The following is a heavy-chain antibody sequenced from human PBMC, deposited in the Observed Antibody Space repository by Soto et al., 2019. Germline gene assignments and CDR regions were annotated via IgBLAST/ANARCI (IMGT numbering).Heavy chain of an antibody. J-gene: IGHJ4*02. D-gene: IGHD2-2*01. CDR1: GFTFGDHD. CDR3: ARVGCTSTSCYYLFDF. Sequence: GGSLRLSCTTSGFTFGDHDMSWLRRAPGKGLEWLGFIRGKAYGGTTEYAASVKGRFAMSRDDSQGIAYLQMNSLKTEDTAVYYCARVGCTSTSCYYLFDFWGQGSLVTVSS. CDR2: IRGKAYGGTT. V-gene: IGHV3-49*03.